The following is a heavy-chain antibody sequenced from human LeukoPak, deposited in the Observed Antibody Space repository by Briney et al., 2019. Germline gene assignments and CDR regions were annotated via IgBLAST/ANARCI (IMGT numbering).Heavy chain of an antibody. CDR1: RFTFSDYA. J-gene: IGHJ6*04. CDR2: ISYDGSKK. D-gene: IGHD6-13*01. CDR3: AREGSSHGAMDV. V-gene: IGHV3-30*04. Sequence: TGGSLRLSCAASRFTFSDYAMHWVRQAPGKGLEWVAVISYDGSKKYHADSVKGRFTISRDNSKNTLYLQMNSLRAEDTAVYYCAREGSSHGAMDVWGKGTAVIVSS.